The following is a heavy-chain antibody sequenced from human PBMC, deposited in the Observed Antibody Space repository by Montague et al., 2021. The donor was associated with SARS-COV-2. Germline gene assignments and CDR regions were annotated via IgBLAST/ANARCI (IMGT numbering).Heavy chain of an antibody. CDR1: GFTFSNFF. CDR2: ITSSGDYI. J-gene: IGHJ3*02. V-gene: IGHV3-21*01. Sequence: SLRLSCAASGFTFSNFFINWVRQAPGKGLEWVSSITSSGDYIWYADSLKGRFTGSRDNAKNSVYLQMSSLRAEDTAVYYCAREPGRTGAFDIWGQGTAVTVSS. D-gene: IGHD2-2*01. CDR3: AREPGRTGAFDI.